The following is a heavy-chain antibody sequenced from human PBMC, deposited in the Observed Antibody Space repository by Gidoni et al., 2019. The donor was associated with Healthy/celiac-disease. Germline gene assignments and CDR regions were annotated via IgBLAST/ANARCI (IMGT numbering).Heavy chain of an antibody. CDR2: IYYSGST. CDR1: GGSISSSSYY. Sequence: QLQLQESGPGLVKPSETLSLTCTVSGGSISSSSYYWGWIRQPPGKGLEWIGSIYYSGSTYYTPSLKSRVTISVDTSKNQFSLKLSSVTAADTAVYYCARRGYSSSLDYWGQGTLVTVSS. J-gene: IGHJ4*02. CDR3: ARRGYSSSLDY. D-gene: IGHD5-18*01. V-gene: IGHV4-39*01.